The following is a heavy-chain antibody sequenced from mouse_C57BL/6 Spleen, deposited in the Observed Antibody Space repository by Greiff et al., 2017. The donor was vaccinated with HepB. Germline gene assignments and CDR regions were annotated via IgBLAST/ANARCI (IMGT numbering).Heavy chain of an antibody. Sequence: EVKLQESGGGLVKPGGSLKLSCAASGFTFSDYGMHWVRQAPEKGLEWVAYISSGSSTIYYADTVKGRFTISRDNAKNTLFLQMTSLRSEDTAMYYCARQGYYGDWYFDVWGTGTTVTVSS. CDR2: ISSGSSTI. V-gene: IGHV5-17*01. CDR1: GFTFSDYG. J-gene: IGHJ1*03. D-gene: IGHD1-1*01. CDR3: ARQGYYGDWYFDV.